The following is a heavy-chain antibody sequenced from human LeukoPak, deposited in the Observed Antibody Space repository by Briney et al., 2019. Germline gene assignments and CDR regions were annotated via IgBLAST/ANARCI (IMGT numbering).Heavy chain of an antibody. CDR3: ARDRLAAAGNYYYYGMDV. V-gene: IGHV4-59*01. CDR1: GGSISSYY. CDR2: IYYSGRT. J-gene: IGHJ6*02. D-gene: IGHD6-13*01. Sequence: PSETLSLTCTVSGGSISSYYWSWIRQAPGKGLEWIGYIYYSGRTNYHPSLKSRVTISVDTSKNQFSLKLSSVTTADTAVYYCARDRLAAAGNYYYYGMDVWGQGTTVTVSS.